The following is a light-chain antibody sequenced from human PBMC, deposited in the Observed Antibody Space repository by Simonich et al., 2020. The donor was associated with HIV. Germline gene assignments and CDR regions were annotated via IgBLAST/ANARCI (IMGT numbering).Light chain of an antibody. CDR1: SSDVGGYKY. J-gene: IGLJ3*02. CDR3: SSYTISSTL. CDR2: DVT. V-gene: IGLV2-14*03. Sequence: QSALTQPASMSGSPGQSITISCTGTSSDVGGYKYVSWYQQHPGKAPKLIIYDVTKRPSGVSNRFSGSESGNTASLTISGLQAEDEANYYCSSYTISSTLFGGGTKLTVL.